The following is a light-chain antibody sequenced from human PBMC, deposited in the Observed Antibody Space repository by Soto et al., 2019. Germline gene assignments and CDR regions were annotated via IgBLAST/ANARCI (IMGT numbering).Light chain of an antibody. V-gene: IGLV1-44*01. CDR1: SSNIGGNT. CDR3: AAWDDSLYGVV. J-gene: IGLJ2*01. Sequence: QSVLTQPPSASGTPGQRVTISCSGSSSNIGGNTVSWYQQLPGTAPKLLIYSYNQRPSGVPDRFSGSKSGTSASLAISGLQSEDEADYYCAAWDDSLYGVVFGGGTKLTVL. CDR2: SYN.